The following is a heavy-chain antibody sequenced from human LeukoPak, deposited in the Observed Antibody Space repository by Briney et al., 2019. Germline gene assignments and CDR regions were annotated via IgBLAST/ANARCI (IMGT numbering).Heavy chain of an antibody. D-gene: IGHD6-13*01. J-gene: IGHJ4*02. CDR1: GFTFSSYS. Sequence: GGSLRLSCAASGFTFSSYSMNWVRQAPGKGLEWVSSIRSSSSYIYYADTVNGRFTISRDNAKNSLYLQMNSLRAEDTAVYYCARDLMGGPIAAAGIDYWGQGTLVTVSS. CDR2: IRSSSSYI. CDR3: ARDLMGGPIAAAGIDY. V-gene: IGHV3-21*01.